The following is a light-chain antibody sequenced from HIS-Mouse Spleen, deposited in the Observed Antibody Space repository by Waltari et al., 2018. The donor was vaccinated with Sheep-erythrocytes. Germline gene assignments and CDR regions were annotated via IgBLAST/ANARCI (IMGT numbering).Light chain of an antibody. V-gene: IGKV1-39*01. CDR1: QSIRSY. CDR3: QQSYSTPQVT. CDR2: AAS. Sequence: DIQMTQSPSSLSASVGDKVTITCRASQSIRSYLNWYQQKPGKAPKLLIYAASSLQSGVPSRFSVSRSGTDFTLTISSLQPDDFTTYYCQQSYSTPQVTFGPGPKVDI. J-gene: IGKJ3*01.